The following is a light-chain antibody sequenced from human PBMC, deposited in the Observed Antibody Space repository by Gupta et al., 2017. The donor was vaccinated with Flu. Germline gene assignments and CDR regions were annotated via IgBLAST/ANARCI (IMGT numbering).Light chain of an antibody. V-gene: IGKV1-5*03. Sequence: DIQLTQSPSTLSASVGDRVTITCRASQSINNWLAWYQQRPGQAPKLLIYKASNLGSGVPLRFSGSESGTEFTLTISSLQPDDFATYYCQQHLNYPLTFGGGTKVEIK. CDR1: QSINNW. CDR3: QQHLNYPLT. CDR2: KAS. J-gene: IGKJ4*01.